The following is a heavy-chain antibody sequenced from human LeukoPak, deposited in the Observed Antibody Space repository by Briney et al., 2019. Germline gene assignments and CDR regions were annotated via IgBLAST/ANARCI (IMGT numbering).Heavy chain of an antibody. Sequence: PSETLSLICTVSGGSISSGGYYWSWIRQHPGKGLEWIGYIYYSGSTYYNPSLKSRVTISVDTSKNQFSLKLSSVTAADTAVYYCARDVPYGSGNDYWGQGTLVTVSS. J-gene: IGHJ4*02. CDR1: GGSISSGGYY. CDR3: ARDVPYGSGNDY. V-gene: IGHV4-31*03. D-gene: IGHD3-10*01. CDR2: IYYSGST.